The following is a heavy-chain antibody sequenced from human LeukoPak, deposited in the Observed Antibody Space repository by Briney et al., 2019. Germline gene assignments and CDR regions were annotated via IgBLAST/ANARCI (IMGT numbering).Heavy chain of an antibody. D-gene: IGHD6-19*01. CDR3: ARGGIQVSGIDEFDY. CDR2: IGIRGDT. J-gene: IGHJ4*02. V-gene: IGHV3-13*01. Sequence: PGGSLRLSCAASGFTFIDYDMHWVRQVLGKGLEWVSAIGIRGDTHYSGCVKGRFTISRENAESSLYLQMNSLRAEDTAVYYCARGGIQVSGIDEFDYWGQGTLVTVSS. CDR1: GFTFIDYD.